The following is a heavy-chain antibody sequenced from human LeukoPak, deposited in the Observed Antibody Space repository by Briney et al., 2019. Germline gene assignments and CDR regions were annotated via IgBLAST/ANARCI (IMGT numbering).Heavy chain of an antibody. CDR3: ARDRMGTVMVPIDY. Sequence: SETLSLTCAVYGGSFSGYYWSWIRQPPGKGLEWIGEINHSGSTNYNPSLKSRVTISVDTSKNQFSLKLSSVTAADTAVYYCARDRMGTVMVPIDYWGQGTLVTVSS. J-gene: IGHJ4*02. CDR1: GGSFSGYY. D-gene: IGHD5-18*01. V-gene: IGHV4-34*01. CDR2: INHSGST.